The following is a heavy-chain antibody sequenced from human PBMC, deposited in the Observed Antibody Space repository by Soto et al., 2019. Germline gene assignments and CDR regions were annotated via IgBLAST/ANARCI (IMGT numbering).Heavy chain of an antibody. V-gene: IGHV4-30-2*01. CDR1: GGSISSGGYS. CDR2: IYHSGST. D-gene: IGHD4-17*01. Sequence: SESLSLTCAVSGGSISSGGYSWSWIRQPPGKGLEWIGYIYHSGSTYYNPSLKSRVTISVDRSKNQFSLKLSSVTAADTAVYYCARYGVNNWFDPWGQGTLVTVSS. CDR3: ARYGVNNWFDP. J-gene: IGHJ5*02.